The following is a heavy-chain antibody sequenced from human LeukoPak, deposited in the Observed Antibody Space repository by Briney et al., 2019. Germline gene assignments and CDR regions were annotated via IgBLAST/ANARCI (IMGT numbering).Heavy chain of an antibody. CDR2: MNPNSGNT. CDR3: ARDSSGYHGELDY. D-gene: IGHD3-22*01. J-gene: IGHJ4*02. CDR1: GYTFTSYD. Sequence: ASVKVSCKASGYTFTSYDINWVRQATGQGLEWMGWMNPNSGNTGYAQKFQGRVTITRNTSISTAYMELSSLRSDDTAVYYCARDSSGYHGELDYWGQGTLVTVSS. V-gene: IGHV1-8*03.